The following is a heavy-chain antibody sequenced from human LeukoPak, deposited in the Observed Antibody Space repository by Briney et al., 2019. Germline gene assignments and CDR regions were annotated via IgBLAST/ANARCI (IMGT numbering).Heavy chain of an antibody. J-gene: IGHJ4*02. D-gene: IGHD3-10*01. CDR1: GFIFSSYS. CDR3: ARVPHAMVRGVIITEFYFDY. V-gene: IGHV3-21*01. CDR2: ISSSSNYI. Sequence: GGSLRLSCAASGFIFSSYSMNWVRQAPGKGLEWVSSISSSSNYIYYADSVKGRFTISRDNAKNSLYLQMNSLRAEDTAVYYCARVPHAMVRGVIITEFYFDYWGQGTLVTVSS.